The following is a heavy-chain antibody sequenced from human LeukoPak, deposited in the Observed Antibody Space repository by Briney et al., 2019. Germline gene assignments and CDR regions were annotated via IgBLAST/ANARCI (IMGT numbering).Heavy chain of an antibody. CDR2: INPDGNKK. CDR1: GLTFSSSW. D-gene: IGHD5-18*01. J-gene: IGHJ4*02. CDR3: ARDLAYSRLDY. V-gene: IGHV3-7*01. Sequence: GGSLRLSCAVSGLTFSSSWMDWVRQAPGKGLEWVASINPDGNKKYSADSVKGRFTISRDNAENSLYLQMNSLRVEDMASYYCARDLAYSRLDYWGQGMLVTVSS.